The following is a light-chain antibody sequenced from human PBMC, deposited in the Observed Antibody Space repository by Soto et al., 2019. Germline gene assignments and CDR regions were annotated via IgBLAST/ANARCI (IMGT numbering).Light chain of an antibody. J-gene: IGKJ1*01. CDR3: QQYNSYWT. CDR2: QAS. Sequence: DIQITQSPSSLSASVGDRVTITCRASQSISSFLAWYQQKPGKAPKLLIYQASSFQNGVPSRFSGSGSGTEFTLTISSLQPDDFATYYCQQYNSYWTFGQGTKVDIK. CDR1: QSISSF. V-gene: IGKV1-5*03.